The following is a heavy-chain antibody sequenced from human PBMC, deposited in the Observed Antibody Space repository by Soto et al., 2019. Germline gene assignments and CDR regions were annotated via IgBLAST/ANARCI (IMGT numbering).Heavy chain of an antibody. CDR1: GGTFSSYT. J-gene: IGHJ3*02. D-gene: IGHD5-18*01. Sequence: SVKVSCKASGGTFSSYTISWVRQAPGQGLEWMGRIIPILGIANYAQKFQGRVTITADKSTSTAYMELSSLRSEDTAVYYCAKDSDSYGAFDIWGQGTMVTVSS. V-gene: IGHV1-69*04. CDR2: IIPILGIA. CDR3: AKDSDSYGAFDI.